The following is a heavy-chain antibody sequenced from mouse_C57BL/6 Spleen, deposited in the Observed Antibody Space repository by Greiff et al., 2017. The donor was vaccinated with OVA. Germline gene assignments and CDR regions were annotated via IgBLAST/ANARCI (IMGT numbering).Heavy chain of an antibody. CDR1: ESEFPSHA. CDR3: ARHDSNGWFAY. Sequence: EVKLMESGGGLVQPGESLKLSCESNESEFPSHAMSWVRKPPKKRLELVPAFISDGGSTYSPSPLERRFIISRDNTKKTLYLQMSSLRSEDTALYYCARHDSNGWFAYWGQGTLVTVSA. D-gene: IGHD2-5*01. V-gene: IGHV5-2*01. J-gene: IGHJ3*01. CDR2: FISDGGST.